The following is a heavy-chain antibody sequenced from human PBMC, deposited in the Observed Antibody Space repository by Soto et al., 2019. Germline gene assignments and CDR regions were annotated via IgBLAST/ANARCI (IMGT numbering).Heavy chain of an antibody. CDR1: GFTVRGYS. J-gene: IGHJ5*02. V-gene: IGHV3-48*02. CDR2: ISISSRTI. CDR3: ARDNGIAGSFDP. Sequence: GGSLRLSCAASGFTVRGYSMSWVLQAPVKGLEWVSYISISSRTIYYADSVKGRFTISRDDAKNSLYLQMNSLRDEATSVYYCARDNGIAGSFDPWGQGTLVTVSS. D-gene: IGHD6-13*01.